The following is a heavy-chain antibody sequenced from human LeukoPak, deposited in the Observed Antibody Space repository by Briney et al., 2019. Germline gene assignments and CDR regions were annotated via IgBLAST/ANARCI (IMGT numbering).Heavy chain of an antibody. Sequence: GGSLRLSCAASGFTFSSYPMHWVRQAPGKGLEWVAIISHDGSNKFYGDSVKGRFTTSRDDSKNTLYLQMNSLRAEDTALYYCARDGDYDSSGWGIYYMDVWGKGTTVTVSS. J-gene: IGHJ6*03. CDR3: ARDGDYDSSGWGIYYMDV. D-gene: IGHD3-22*01. CDR2: ISHDGSNK. CDR1: GFTFSSYP. V-gene: IGHV3-30*01.